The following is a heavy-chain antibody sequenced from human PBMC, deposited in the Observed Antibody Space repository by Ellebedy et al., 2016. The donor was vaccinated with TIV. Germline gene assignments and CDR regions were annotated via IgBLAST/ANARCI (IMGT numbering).Heavy chain of an antibody. CDR3: TKDQAYGTGWYGTSRD. V-gene: IGHV3-23*01. CDR1: GFTFGDYA. J-gene: IGHJ4*02. Sequence: GGSLRLXXTASGFTFGDYAMSWFRRAPGKGLEWVSSIRSSGDITHYADSVKGRFTISRDNSQNTLFLQMNSLRAEDTAIYYCTKDQAYGTGWYGTSRDWGQGTLVTVSS. CDR2: IRSSGDIT. D-gene: IGHD6-13*01.